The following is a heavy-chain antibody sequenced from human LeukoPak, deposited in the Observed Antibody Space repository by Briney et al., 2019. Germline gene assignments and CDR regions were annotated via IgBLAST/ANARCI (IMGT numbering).Heavy chain of an antibody. J-gene: IGHJ4*02. CDR3: AKVRAAGYCDY. CDR1: GFTFSSYG. V-gene: IGHV3-23*01. CDR2: ISCSGGST. Sequence: GGSLRLSCAASGFTFSSYGMSWVRQAPGKGLEWFSAISCSGGSTYYADSVNGLFTISRDNSKNTLYLQMNSLRAEDTAVYYCAKVRAAGYCDYGGQGTLVTVTS. D-gene: IGHD6-13*01.